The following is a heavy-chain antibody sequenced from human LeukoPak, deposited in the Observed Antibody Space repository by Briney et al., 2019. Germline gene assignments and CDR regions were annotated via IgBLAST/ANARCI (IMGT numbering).Heavy chain of an antibody. J-gene: IGHJ6*02. Sequence: ASVTVSFKASGYTFTIYGISWVRQAPGQGGEWMGGISAYNGNTNYAQKLHVRVTMTTDTSTSTAYMELRSLRSDDTAVYYCARDALPAEKGWELLYYYYAMDVWGQGTTVTVSS. V-gene: IGHV1-18*01. CDR3: ARDALPAEKGWELLYYYYAMDV. CDR2: ISAYNGNT. CDR1: GYTFTIYG. D-gene: IGHD1-26*01.